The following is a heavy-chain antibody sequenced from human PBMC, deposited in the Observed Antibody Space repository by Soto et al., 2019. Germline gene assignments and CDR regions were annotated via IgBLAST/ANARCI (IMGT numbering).Heavy chain of an antibody. D-gene: IGHD3-22*01. CDR2: INAGNGNT. V-gene: IGHV1-3*01. Sequence: QVQLVQSGAEVKKPGASVKVSCKASGYTFTNYAMHWVRQAPGQRLEWMGWINAGNGNTKYSQKFQGRVTITRDTSASTADMEMISLRSEDTAVYYCARGDYYDIHDYWGQGTLVTVSS. CDR3: ARGDYYDIHDY. J-gene: IGHJ4*02. CDR1: GYTFTNYA.